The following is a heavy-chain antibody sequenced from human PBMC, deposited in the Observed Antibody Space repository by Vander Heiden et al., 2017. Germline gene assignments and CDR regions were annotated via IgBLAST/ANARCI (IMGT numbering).Heavy chain of an antibody. D-gene: IGHD5-12*01. V-gene: IGHV3-49*03. CDR3: TRAGDGYNFFLDY. Sequence: EVQLVEPGGGLVEPGRTLRLSCKTTGSTSGDSATSWFRQAPGKGLEWVGFIRSPDNDDTPQYAASVKGRFIISKDDSKSIAYLQMNNLRTEDTAVYYCTRAGDGYNFFLDYWGQGTMVTVSS. J-gene: IGHJ4*02. CDR1: GSTSGDSA. CDR2: IRSPDNDDTP.